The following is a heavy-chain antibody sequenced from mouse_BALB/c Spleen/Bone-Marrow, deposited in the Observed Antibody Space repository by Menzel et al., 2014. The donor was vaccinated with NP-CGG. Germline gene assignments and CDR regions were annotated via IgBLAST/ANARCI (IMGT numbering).Heavy chain of an antibody. CDR3: TRGGNWDDFDY. CDR2: ISSGSSTI. V-gene: IGHV5-17*02. CDR1: GFTFSSFG. D-gene: IGHD4-1*01. Sequence: EVKLVESGGGLVQPGGSRKLSCAASGFTFSSFGMHWVRRAPEKGLEWVAYISSGSSTIFYADTVKGRFTVSRDNPKSTLFLQMNSLRSEDTAMYYCTRGGNWDDFDYWGQGTTLTVSS. J-gene: IGHJ2*01.